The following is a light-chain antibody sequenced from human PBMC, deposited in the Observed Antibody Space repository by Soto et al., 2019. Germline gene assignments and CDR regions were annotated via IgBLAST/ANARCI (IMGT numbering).Light chain of an antibody. J-gene: IGKJ2*01. CDR1: QSVSSY. V-gene: IGKV3-11*01. CDR2: DAS. Sequence: EIVLTQSPATLSLSPGERATLSCRASQSVSSYLAWYQQKPGQAPRLLIYDASNRATGIPARLSGSGSGTDFTLTISSLEPEDFAFYYCQQRSNWPPYTFGQGTKLEIK. CDR3: QQRSNWPPYT.